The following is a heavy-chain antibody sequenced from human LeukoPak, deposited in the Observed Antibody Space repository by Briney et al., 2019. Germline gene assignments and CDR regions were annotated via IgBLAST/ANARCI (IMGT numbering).Heavy chain of an antibody. CDR1: GGSISTYY. D-gene: IGHD6-13*01. CDR3: AKAVAAAGRFGFDP. Sequence: TSETLSLTCTVSGGSISTYYWSWIRQPPGKGLEWIGYIYNSGSTNYNPSLQSRVTISVDTSKNQFSLKLTSVPAADTAVYYCAKAVAAAGRFGFDPWGQGTLVTVSS. CDR2: IYNSGST. V-gene: IGHV4-59*01. J-gene: IGHJ5*02.